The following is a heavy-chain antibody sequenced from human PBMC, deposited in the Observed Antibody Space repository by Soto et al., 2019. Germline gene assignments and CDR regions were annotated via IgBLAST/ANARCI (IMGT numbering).Heavy chain of an antibody. CDR3: VREGGDLRGSGVFDY. Sequence: EPQLVESGGGLVQPGGSLRLSCAASGFTFSFYTMNWVRQTPGKGLEWLAYISRGGSSIYYADSVKGRFTVSRDNANNSLCLQLNSLRREDTAVYYCVREGGDLRGSGVFDYWGQGTLVTVSS. D-gene: IGHD6-19*01. V-gene: IGHV3-48*01. CDR2: ISRGGSSI. CDR1: GFTFSFYT. J-gene: IGHJ4*02.